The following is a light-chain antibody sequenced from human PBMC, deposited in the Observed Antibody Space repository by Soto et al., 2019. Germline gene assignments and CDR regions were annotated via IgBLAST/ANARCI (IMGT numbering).Light chain of an antibody. Sequence: QSALTQPASVSGSPGQSITISCTGTSSDVGAFNYVSWYQQYPGKAPKLMIFDVSNRPSVVSNRFSGSKSGNTASLTISGLQAEDEADYYCGSYTSTSTPFVFGTGTKDTVL. CDR3: GSYTSTSTPFV. CDR2: DVS. J-gene: IGLJ1*01. CDR1: SSDVGAFNY. V-gene: IGLV2-14*01.